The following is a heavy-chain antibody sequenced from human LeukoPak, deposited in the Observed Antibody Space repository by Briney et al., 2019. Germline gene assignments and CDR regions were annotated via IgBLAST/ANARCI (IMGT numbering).Heavy chain of an antibody. J-gene: IGHJ6*03. CDR2: ISTSSSYI. V-gene: IGHV3-21*01. CDR3: ARGPYGSSWEYYYYYYYMDV. D-gene: IGHD6-13*01. Sequence: PGGSLRLSCAASGFTFSSYSMNWVRQAPGKGLEWVSSISTSSSYIYYADSVKGRFTVPRDNAKNSLHLQMNSLRAEDTAVYYCARGPYGSSWEYYYYYYYMDVWGKGTTVTVSS. CDR1: GFTFSSYS.